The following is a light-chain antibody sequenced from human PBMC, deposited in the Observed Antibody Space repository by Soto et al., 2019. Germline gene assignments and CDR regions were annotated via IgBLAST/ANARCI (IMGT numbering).Light chain of an antibody. CDR1: SSDVGGYNY. Sequence: QSGLTQPRSVSGSPGQSVTISCTGTSSDVGGYNYVSWYQHHPGKAPNLLIYDVSKRPSRVPDRFSCSKSGNTASLTISGLQAEDEADYYCCSYAGSYNYVFGTGTKVTVL. V-gene: IGLV2-11*01. CDR2: DVS. J-gene: IGLJ1*01. CDR3: CSYAGSYNYV.